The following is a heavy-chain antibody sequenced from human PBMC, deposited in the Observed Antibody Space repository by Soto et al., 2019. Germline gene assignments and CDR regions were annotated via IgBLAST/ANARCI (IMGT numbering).Heavy chain of an antibody. V-gene: IGHV1-69*01. CDR3: AIVTYAYDSIGYAGTFEI. D-gene: IGHD3-22*01. CDR1: GGTFSSYA. CDR2: IIPIFATA. Sequence: QVQLVQSGAEVKKPGSSVKVSCKASGGTFSSYAFNWVRQAPGQGLEWMGGIIPIFATASNAQKFQGRVTITADESTSTAYMELSRLRSADTAVYYWAIVTYAYDSIGYAGTFEIWGQGTRVTVSS. J-gene: IGHJ3*02.